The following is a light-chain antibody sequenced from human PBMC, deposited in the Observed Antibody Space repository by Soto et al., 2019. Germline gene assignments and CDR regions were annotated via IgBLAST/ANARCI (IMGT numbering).Light chain of an antibody. V-gene: IGKV3-11*01. Sequence: EIVLTQSPATLSLSPGERATLSCRASQSVSSYLAWYQQKPGQAPRLLISDASNRATGIPARFSGSGSGTDFPLTSSSLEPEDFAVYYCQQRSNWAPYTFGQGTKLEIK. CDR1: QSVSSY. J-gene: IGKJ2*01. CDR2: DAS. CDR3: QQRSNWAPYT.